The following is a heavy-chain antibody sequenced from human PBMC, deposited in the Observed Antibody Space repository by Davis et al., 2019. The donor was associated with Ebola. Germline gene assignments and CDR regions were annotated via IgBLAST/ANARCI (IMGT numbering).Heavy chain of an antibody. CDR3: ASLPYSGTYFDY. CDR2: IYYSGST. J-gene: IGHJ4*02. CDR1: GGSISSSSYY. D-gene: IGHD1-26*01. Sequence: PGGSLRLSCTVSGGSISSSSYYWGWIRQPPGKGLEWIGSIYYSGSTYYNPSLKSRVTISVDTSNNQFSLKLSSVTAADTAVYYCASLPYSGTYFDYWGQGTLVTVSS. V-gene: IGHV4-39*07.